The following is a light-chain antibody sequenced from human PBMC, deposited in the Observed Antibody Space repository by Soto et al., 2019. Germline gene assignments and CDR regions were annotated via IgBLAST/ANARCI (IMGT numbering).Light chain of an antibody. CDR1: QSVSSY. CDR2: AGS. Sequence: EIVLTQSPSTLSLSPGERATLSCRASQSVSSYLAWYQQKPGQAARLLSYAGSASATGIPAGFSGSGSGTDFTHPLSGLETEDFAFYSCQQRSNWPRTFGQGTRLEIK. V-gene: IGKV3-11*01. CDR3: QQRSNWPRT. J-gene: IGKJ5*01.